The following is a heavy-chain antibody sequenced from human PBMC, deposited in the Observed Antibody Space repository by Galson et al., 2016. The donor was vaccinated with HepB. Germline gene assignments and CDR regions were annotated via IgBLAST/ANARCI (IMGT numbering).Heavy chain of an antibody. CDR1: GGSISSHNYY. Sequence: LSLTCTVSGGSISSHNYYWGWIRQPPGKGLEWIGSIYYSGSTYYNPSLKSRVTISLDKSKNQFSLKLSSVTAADTAVYYCARGNYNDFWSGYYWFDPWGQGTLVTVSS. CDR3: ARGNYNDFWSGYYWFDP. J-gene: IGHJ5*02. V-gene: IGHV4-39*07. CDR2: IYYSGST. D-gene: IGHD3/OR15-3a*01.